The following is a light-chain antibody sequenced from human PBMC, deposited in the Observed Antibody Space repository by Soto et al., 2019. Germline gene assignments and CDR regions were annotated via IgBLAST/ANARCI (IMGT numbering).Light chain of an antibody. Sequence: DIVVTQCPGTLSLSPGERATLSCRASQSVSSSYLAWYQQKPGQAPRLLIYGASSRATGIPDRFSGSGSGTDFTLTISRLEPEDFAVYYCQQYGSSPQTFGQGTKVDIK. CDR1: QSVSSSY. CDR2: GAS. CDR3: QQYGSSPQT. J-gene: IGKJ1*01. V-gene: IGKV3-20*01.